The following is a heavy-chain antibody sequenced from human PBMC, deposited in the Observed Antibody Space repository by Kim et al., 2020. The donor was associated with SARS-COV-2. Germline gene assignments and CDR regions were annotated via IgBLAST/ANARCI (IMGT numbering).Heavy chain of an antibody. CDR2: ISSNGGST. V-gene: IGHV3-64D*09. CDR1: GFTFSSYA. Sequence: GGSLRLSCSASGFTFSSYAMHWVRQAPGKGLEYVSAISSNGGSTYYADSVKGRFTISRDNYKNTLYLQMSSLRAEDTAVYYCVREGYCSGGSCHQFDYWGQGTLVTVSS. CDR3: VREGYCSGGSCHQFDY. J-gene: IGHJ4*02. D-gene: IGHD2-15*01.